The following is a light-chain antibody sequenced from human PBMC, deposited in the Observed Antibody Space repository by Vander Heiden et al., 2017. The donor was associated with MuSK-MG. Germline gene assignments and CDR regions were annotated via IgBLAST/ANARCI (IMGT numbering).Light chain of an antibody. J-gene: IGKJ1*01. Sequence: DIQLTQSPSFLSASVGDRVTITCRASQGISSYLAWYQQKPGKAPKLLIYAASTLQSGVPSRFSGSGSGTEFTLTISSLQPEDFATYYCQQLNCYPPATFGQGTKVEIK. CDR1: QGISSY. V-gene: IGKV1-9*01. CDR3: QQLNCYPPAT. CDR2: AAS.